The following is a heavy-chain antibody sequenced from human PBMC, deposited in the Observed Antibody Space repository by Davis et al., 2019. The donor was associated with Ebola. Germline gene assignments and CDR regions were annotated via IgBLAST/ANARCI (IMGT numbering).Heavy chain of an antibody. Sequence: PGGSLRLSCAASGFTFSSYSMNWVRQAPGKGLEWVSYISRSSDTIYYADSVRGRFTISRDTAKKSLYLQMNSLRDEDTAVYYCAKDGPVPNYYHSSGYSLAIDHWGQGTLVTVSS. D-gene: IGHD3-22*01. CDR3: AKDGPVPNYYHSSGYSLAIDH. J-gene: IGHJ4*02. CDR2: ISRSSDTI. V-gene: IGHV3-48*02. CDR1: GFTFSSYS.